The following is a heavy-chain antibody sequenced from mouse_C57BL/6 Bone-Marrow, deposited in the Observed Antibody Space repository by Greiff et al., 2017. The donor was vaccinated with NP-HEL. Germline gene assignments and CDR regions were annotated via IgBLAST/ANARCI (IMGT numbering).Heavy chain of an antibody. CDR1: GFSLTSYG. CDR3: ARNTGTYYYAMDY. J-gene: IGHJ4*01. CDR2: IWSGGST. V-gene: IGHV2-2*01. Sequence: QVQLKESGPGLVQPSQSLSITCTVSGFSLTSYGVHWVRQSPGKGLEWLGVIWSGGSTDYNAAFISRLSISKDNSKSQVFFTMNSLQADDTAIYYCARNTGTYYYAMDYWGQGTSVTVSS. D-gene: IGHD4-1*01.